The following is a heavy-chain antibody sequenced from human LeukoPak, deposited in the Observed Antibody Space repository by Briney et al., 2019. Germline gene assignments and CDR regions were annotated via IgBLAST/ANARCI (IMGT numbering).Heavy chain of an antibody. CDR3: ARDSSSSPYYYYYMDV. J-gene: IGHJ6*03. Sequence: SETLSLTCAVSGGSISSSNWWSWVRPPPGKGLEWIGEIYHSGSTNYNPSLKSRVTISVDKSKNQFSLKLSSVTAADTAVYYCARDSSSSPYYYYYMDVWGKGTTVTVSS. D-gene: IGHD6-6*01. CDR2: IYHSGST. CDR1: GGSISSSNW. V-gene: IGHV4-4*02.